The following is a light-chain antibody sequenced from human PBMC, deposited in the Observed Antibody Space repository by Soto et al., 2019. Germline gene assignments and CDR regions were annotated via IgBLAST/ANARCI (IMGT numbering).Light chain of an antibody. V-gene: IGKV3-20*01. CDR2: GAS. Sequence: DIVLTQSPGTLSLSPGERATLSCRASQSVSSSYLAWYQQKPGQAPRLLIYGASSRATGIPDRFSGSGSGTDFTLTISRLEPEDFAVYYCQQYNNTPWTFGQGTKVDIK. CDR3: QQYNNTPWT. CDR1: QSVSSSY. J-gene: IGKJ1*01.